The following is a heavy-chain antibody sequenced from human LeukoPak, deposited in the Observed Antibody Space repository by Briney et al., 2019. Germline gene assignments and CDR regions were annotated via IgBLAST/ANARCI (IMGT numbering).Heavy chain of an antibody. Sequence: SETLSLTCTVSGGSISSSTYYWGWIRQPPGKGLEWIGSIYSSGSTNYNPSLKSRVAISVDTSKNQFSLKLSSVTAADTAVYYCARHKRYCSSTSCRHYYYYGMDVWGQGTTVTVSS. J-gene: IGHJ6*02. V-gene: IGHV4-39*01. CDR1: GGSISSSTYY. CDR3: ARHKRYCSSTSCRHYYYYGMDV. D-gene: IGHD2-2*01. CDR2: IYSSGST.